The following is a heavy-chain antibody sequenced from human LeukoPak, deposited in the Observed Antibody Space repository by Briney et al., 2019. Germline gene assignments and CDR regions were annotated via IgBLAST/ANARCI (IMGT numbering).Heavy chain of an antibody. D-gene: IGHD5-24*01. CDR3: AAQAERWLQLGYFDY. CDR1: GFTFSSYW. J-gene: IGHJ4*02. Sequence: GGSLRLSCAASGFTFSSYWMHWVRQAPGKGLVWVSRINSDGSSTSYADSVKGRFTISRDNAKNTLYLQMNSLRAEDTAVYYCAAQAERWLQLGYFDYWGQGTLVTVSS. CDR2: INSDGSST. V-gene: IGHV3-74*01.